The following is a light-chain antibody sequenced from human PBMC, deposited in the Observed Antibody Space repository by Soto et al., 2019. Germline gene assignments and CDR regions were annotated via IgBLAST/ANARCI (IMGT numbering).Light chain of an antibody. CDR3: SSYAGTSNVGV. CDR2: EVS. CDR1: SSDVGGYNY. Sequence: QSALTQPPSASGSPGQSVTISCTGTSSDVGGYNYVSWYQQHPGKAPKLMIYEVSKRPSGVPDRFSGSKSGNTASLTVSGLQAEDEADYYCSSYAGTSNVGVFGTGTKLTVL. V-gene: IGLV2-8*01. J-gene: IGLJ1*01.